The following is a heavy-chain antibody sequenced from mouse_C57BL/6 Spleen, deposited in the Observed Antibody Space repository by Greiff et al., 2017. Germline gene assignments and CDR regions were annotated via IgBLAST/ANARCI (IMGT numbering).Heavy chain of an antibody. J-gene: IGHJ2*01. V-gene: IGHV1-52*01. CDR1: GYTFTSYW. CDR3: ARYGSYADYFDY. Sequence: QVQLQQPGAELVRPGSSVKLSCKASGYTFTSYWMHWVKQRPIQGLEWIGNIDPSDSETHYNQKFKDKATLTVDKSSSTAYMQLSSLTSEDSAVYYCARYGSYADYFDYWGQGTTLTVSS. D-gene: IGHD2-10*02. CDR2: IDPSDSET.